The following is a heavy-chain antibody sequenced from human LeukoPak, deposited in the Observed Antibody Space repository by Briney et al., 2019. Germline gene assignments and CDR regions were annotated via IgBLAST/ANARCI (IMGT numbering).Heavy chain of an antibody. CDR1: GGSFSGYY. J-gene: IGHJ6*03. D-gene: IGHD2-2*02. V-gene: IGHV4-34*01. CDR3: ARWGPYCSSTSCYTGYYYYYMDV. CDR2: INHSGST. Sequence: SETLSLTCAVYGGSFSGYYWSWIRQPPGKGLEWIGEINHSGSTNYNPSLKSRVTISVDTSKNQFSLKLSSVTAADTAVYYCARWGPYCSSTSCYTGYYYYYMDVWGKGTTVTVSS.